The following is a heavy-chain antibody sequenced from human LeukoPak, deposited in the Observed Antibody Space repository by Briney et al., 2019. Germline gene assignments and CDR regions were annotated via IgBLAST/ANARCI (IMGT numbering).Heavy chain of an antibody. V-gene: IGHV1-18*01. CDR2: ISAYNGNT. D-gene: IGHD1-26*01. J-gene: IGHJ4*02. CDR3: ARDPPGMGATHFDY. CDR1: GYTFTSYG. Sequence: ASVKVSCKASGYTFTSYGISWVRQAPGQGLEWMGWISAYNGNTNYAQKLQGRVTMTTDTSTSTAYMELRSLRSDDTAVYYCARDPPGMGATHFDYWGQGTLVTVSS.